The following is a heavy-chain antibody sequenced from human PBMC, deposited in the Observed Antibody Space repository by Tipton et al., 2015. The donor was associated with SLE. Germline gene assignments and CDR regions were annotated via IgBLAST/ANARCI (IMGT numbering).Heavy chain of an antibody. CDR2: IDSSGNT. D-gene: IGHD2-8*01. V-gene: IGHV4-61*09. Sequence: TLSLTCSVSGASMNSGSFSWHWLRQPAGKALQWLGHIDSSGNTYYNPSLRSRGSISVDVFRNQFSLTLNSVTAADTATYSCARHDTNYGRNWFDPWGQGTLVTVSS. J-gene: IGHJ5*02. CDR3: ARHDTNYGRNWFDP. CDR1: GASMNSGSFS.